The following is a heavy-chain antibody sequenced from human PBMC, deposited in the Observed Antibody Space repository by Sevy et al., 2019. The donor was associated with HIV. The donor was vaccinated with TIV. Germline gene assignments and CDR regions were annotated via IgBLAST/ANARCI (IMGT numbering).Heavy chain of an antibody. D-gene: IGHD1-26*01. CDR3: ARESRGSLEGFDI. V-gene: IGHV3-74*01. CDR1: GFTFSTYW. Sequence: GGSLRLSCAASGFTFSTYWMHWVRQAPGKGLVWVSRINSDGNYRSYVESVEGRITISRDNAQNTLFLQMSSLRVEDTAVYYCARESRGSLEGFDIWGQGTMVTVSS. CDR2: INSDGNYR. J-gene: IGHJ3*02.